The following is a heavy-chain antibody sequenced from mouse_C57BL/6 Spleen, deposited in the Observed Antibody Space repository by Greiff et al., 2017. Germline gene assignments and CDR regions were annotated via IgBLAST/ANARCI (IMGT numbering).Heavy chain of an antibody. Sequence: VQLQQPGAELVRPGSSVKLSCKASGYTYTSYWMHWVKQRPIQGLEWIGNIDPSDSATHYNQKFKDKATLTVDKSSSTAYMQLSSLTSEDSAVYYCARSGGEGYAMDYWGQGTSVTVSS. J-gene: IGHJ4*01. V-gene: IGHV1-52*01. CDR1: GYTYTSYW. CDR2: IDPSDSAT. CDR3: ARSGGEGYAMDY. D-gene: IGHD3-1*01.